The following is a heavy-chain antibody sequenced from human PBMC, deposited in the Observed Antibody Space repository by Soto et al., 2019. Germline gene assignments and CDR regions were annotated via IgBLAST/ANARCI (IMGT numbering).Heavy chain of an antibody. Sequence: AETLSLTCTVSCGSLNSDYWSWIRQPPGKGLEWIGYIFYSGYTKCDPSLKSRVTITVHTSKNQFSLTLSSVTAADTAVYYCARGVATNEFDSWGQGTLVTVSS. CDR1: CGSLNSDY. J-gene: IGHJ4*02. D-gene: IGHD5-12*01. CDR2: IFYSGYT. CDR3: ARGVATNEFDS. V-gene: IGHV4-59*01.